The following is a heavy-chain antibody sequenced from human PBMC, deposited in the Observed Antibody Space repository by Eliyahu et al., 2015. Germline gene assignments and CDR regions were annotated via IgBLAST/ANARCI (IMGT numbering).Heavy chain of an antibody. CDR3: ARCQVTATGDFDY. Sequence: QVQLVQSGAEVKKPGASVKVSCKTSGYIFTVHDINWLRQATGQGLEWIGWMNPDSGDTGYAQKFQGRVSLTRDTPIRTAYMELSDLSFDDTAVYYCARCQVTATGDFDYWGQGALVTVSS. CDR1: GYIFTVHD. CDR2: MNPDSGDT. J-gene: IGHJ4*02. V-gene: IGHV1-8*01. D-gene: IGHD2-21*02.